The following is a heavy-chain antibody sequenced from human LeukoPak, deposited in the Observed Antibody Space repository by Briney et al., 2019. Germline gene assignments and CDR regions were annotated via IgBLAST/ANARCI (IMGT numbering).Heavy chain of an antibody. J-gene: IGHJ4*02. V-gene: IGHV3-23*01. CDR1: GFTFSSYA. Sequence: GGSLRLSCAASGFTFSSYAMSWVRQAPGKGLEWVSGISTGGGSTYYTDSVKGRFTISRDNSKKTLYLQMNSLRAEDTAVYYCAKDPFVFESGSYLIDYWGQGTLVTVSS. CDR3: AKDPFVFESGSYLIDY. D-gene: IGHD1-26*01. CDR2: ISTGGGST.